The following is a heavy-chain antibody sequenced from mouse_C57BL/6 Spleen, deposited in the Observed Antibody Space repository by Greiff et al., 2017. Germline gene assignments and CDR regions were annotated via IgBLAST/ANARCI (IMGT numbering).Heavy chain of an antibody. CDR2: IRSKSSNYAT. V-gene: IGHV10-3*01. CDR3: VRETAQASFAY. J-gene: IGHJ3*01. CDR1: GFTFNTYA. D-gene: IGHD3-2*02. Sequence: EVQLVESGGGLVQPKGSLKLSCAASGFTFNTYAMHWVRQAPGKGLEWVARIRSKSSNYATYYADSVKDRFTISKDDSQSMLYLQMSDLKTEDTAMYCCVRETAQASFAYWGQGTMVTVSA.